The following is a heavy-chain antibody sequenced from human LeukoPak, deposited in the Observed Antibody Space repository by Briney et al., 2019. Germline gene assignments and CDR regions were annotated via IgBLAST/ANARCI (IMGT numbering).Heavy chain of an antibody. CDR2: ISIYSGNT. Sequence: ASVKVSCKAVGSRFTTISIVWERHAPGQGLEWMGWISIYSGNTNYAQKFQGRVTMTTATSTTPANMELRSLRLYDTAVDYCRRHHDNSSYLFYLGEGTLVTVSS. J-gene: IGHJ4*02. CDR1: GSRFTTIS. V-gene: IGHV1-18*01. CDR3: RRHHDNSSYLFY. D-gene: IGHD3-22*01.